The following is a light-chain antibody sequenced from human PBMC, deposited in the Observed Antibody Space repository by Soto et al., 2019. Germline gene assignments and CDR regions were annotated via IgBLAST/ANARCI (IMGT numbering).Light chain of an antibody. CDR2: EVS. Sequence: QSFLTQPASVSGSPGQSITISCTGTSSDVGGYNYVSWYQQHPGKAPKLMIYEVSNRPSGVSNRFSGSKSGNTASLTISGLQAEDEAEYYCSSYTSSSTLVFGGGTKVTVL. CDR1: SSDVGGYNY. J-gene: IGLJ2*01. CDR3: SSYTSSSTLV. V-gene: IGLV2-14*01.